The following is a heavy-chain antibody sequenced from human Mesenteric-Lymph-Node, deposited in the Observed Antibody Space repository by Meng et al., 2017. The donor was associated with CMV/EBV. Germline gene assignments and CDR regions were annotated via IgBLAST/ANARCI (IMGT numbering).Heavy chain of an antibody. CDR1: GFTFSSYA. CDR2: ISGSGGST. D-gene: IGHD2-2*01. Sequence: GESLKISCAASGFTFSSYAMSWVRQAPGKGLEWVSGISGSGGSTNYADSVKGRSTISRDNSKNTLYLQVNSLRAEDTAVYYCAKDRGSIVLVPAAMGRKRYYYDGMDVWGQGTTVTVSS. V-gene: IGHV3-23*01. J-gene: IGHJ6*02. CDR3: AKDRGSIVLVPAAMGRKRYYYDGMDV.